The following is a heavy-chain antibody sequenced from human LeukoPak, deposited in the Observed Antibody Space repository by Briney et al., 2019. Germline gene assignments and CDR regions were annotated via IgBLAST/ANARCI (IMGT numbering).Heavy chain of an antibody. CDR3: ARDASGSTANLRLDP. Sequence: ASVKVSCKASGYTFTSYDINWVRQATGQGLEWMGWINPNSGGTNYAQKFQGRVTMTRDTSISTAYMELSRLRSDDTAVYYCARDASGSTANLRLDPWGQGTLVTVSS. CDR1: GYTFTSYD. CDR2: INPNSGGT. V-gene: IGHV1-2*02. J-gene: IGHJ5*02. D-gene: IGHD2-2*01.